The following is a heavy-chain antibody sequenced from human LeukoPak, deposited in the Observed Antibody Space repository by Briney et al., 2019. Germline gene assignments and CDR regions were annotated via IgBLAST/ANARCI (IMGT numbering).Heavy chain of an antibody. CDR3: ARGGDYDSPFGEYFQH. CDR2: IIPIFGTA. CDR1: GGTFSSSA. D-gene: IGHD3-22*01. V-gene: IGHV1-69*06. Sequence: SVKVSCKASGGTFSSSAISWVRQAPGQGLEWMGRIIPIFGTANYAQKFQGRVTITADKSTSTAYMELSSLRSEDTAVYYCARGGDYDSPFGEYFQHWGQGTLVTVSS. J-gene: IGHJ1*01.